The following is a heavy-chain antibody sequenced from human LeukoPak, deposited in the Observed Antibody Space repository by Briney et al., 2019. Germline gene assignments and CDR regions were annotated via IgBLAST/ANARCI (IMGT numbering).Heavy chain of an antibody. J-gene: IGHJ6*03. CDR3: TTDLIRDGQWLETYYMDV. V-gene: IGHV3-15*01. Sequence: PGGSLRLSCAASGFTFGNAWMSWVRQAPGKGLEWVGRIKSKTDGGTTDYAAPGKGRFTISRDDSKNTLYLQMNSLKTEDTAVYYCTTDLIRDGQWLETYYMDVWGKGTTVTVSS. D-gene: IGHD6-19*01. CDR1: GFTFGNAW. CDR2: IKSKTDGGTT.